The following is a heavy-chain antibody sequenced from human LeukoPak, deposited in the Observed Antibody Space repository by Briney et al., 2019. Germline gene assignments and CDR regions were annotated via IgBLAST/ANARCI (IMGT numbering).Heavy chain of an antibody. CDR1: GFTFSSHW. V-gene: IGHV3-7*01. J-gene: IGHJ3*02. CDR2: IKQDGSEQ. D-gene: IGHD3-3*01. CDR3: ARDVRADFWSGYPNHAIDI. Sequence: TGGSLRLSCAASGFTFSSHWMRWVRQAPGKGLEWVAYIKQDGSEQYYVDSVKGRFTISRDKAKNSLYLQMNSLRAEDTAVYYCARDVRADFWSGYPNHAIDIWGQGTLVTVSS.